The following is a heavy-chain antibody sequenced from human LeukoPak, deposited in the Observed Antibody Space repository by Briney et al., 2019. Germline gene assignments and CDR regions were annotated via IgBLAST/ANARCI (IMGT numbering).Heavy chain of an antibody. CDR3: VKELASCGGDCLLD. D-gene: IGHD2-21*02. V-gene: IGHV3-74*01. Sequence: GSLRLSCAASGFTFSSYWMHWVRQAPGKGLVWVSRIKSDGSSTGYADSVKGRFTISRDNAKSTLSLQMNSLRVEDTAVYYCVKELASCGGDCLLDWGQGSLVTVSS. CDR1: GFTFSSYW. CDR2: IKSDGSST. J-gene: IGHJ4*02.